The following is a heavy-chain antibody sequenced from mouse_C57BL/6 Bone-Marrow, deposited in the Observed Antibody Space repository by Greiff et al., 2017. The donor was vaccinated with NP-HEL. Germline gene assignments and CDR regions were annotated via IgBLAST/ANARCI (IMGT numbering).Heavy chain of an antibody. CDR2: IRSKSNNYAT. V-gene: IGHV10-1*01. Sequence: EVMLVESGGGLVQPKGSLKLSCAASGFSFNTYAMNWVRQAPGKGLEWVARIRSKSNNYATYYADSVKDRFTISRDDSESMLYLQMNNLKTEDTAMYYCMKDEGYWYFDVWGTGTTVTVSS. CDR3: MKDEGYWYFDV. CDR1: GFSFNTYA. J-gene: IGHJ1*03.